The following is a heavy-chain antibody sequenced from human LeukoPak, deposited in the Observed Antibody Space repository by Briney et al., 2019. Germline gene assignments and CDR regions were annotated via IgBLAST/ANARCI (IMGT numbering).Heavy chain of an antibody. CDR1: GGPISSYY. J-gene: IGHJ4*02. CDR2: MYYSGST. V-gene: IGHV4-59*08. CDR3: ARHQGGSSWPY. D-gene: IGHD6-13*01. Sequence: PSETLSLTCTVSGGPISSYYWSWIRQPPGKGLEWIGYMYYSGSTYYNPSLKSRVTISVDTSKNQFSLKLSSVTAADTAVYYCARHQGGSSWPYWGQGTLVTVSS.